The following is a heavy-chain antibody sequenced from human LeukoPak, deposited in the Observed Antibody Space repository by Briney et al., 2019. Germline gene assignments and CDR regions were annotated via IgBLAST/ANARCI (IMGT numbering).Heavy chain of an antibody. CDR3: AKDRRDGYSDY. CDR1: GFTFSSYA. D-gene: IGHD5-24*01. Sequence: GGSLRLSCAASGFTFSSYAMSWVRQAPGKGLEWVSGISGSGGSTYYADSVKGRFTIFRDNSKNTLYLQMNSLRAEGTAVYYCAKDRRDGYSDYWGQGTLVTVSS. V-gene: IGHV3-23*01. CDR2: ISGSGGST. J-gene: IGHJ4*02.